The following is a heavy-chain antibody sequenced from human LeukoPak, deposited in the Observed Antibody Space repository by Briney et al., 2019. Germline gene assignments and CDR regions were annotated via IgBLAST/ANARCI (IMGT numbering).Heavy chain of an antibody. CDR3: ARHGTISSESYFDY. CDR2: IHNSGRT. V-gene: IGHV4-4*07. Sequence: SETLSLTCTVSGGSISSYYWSWIRQPAGKGLEWIGRIHNSGRTNYNPSLKSRVTGFVDTSKNQVSLRLSSVTAADTAVYYCARHGTISSESYFDYWGQGALVTVSS. D-gene: IGHD1-14*01. CDR1: GGSISSYY. J-gene: IGHJ4*02.